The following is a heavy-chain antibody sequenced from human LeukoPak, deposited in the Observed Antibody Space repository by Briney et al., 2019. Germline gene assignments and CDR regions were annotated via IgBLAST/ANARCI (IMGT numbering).Heavy chain of an antibody. CDR2: IRYDGSNK. V-gene: IGHV3-30*02. CDR1: GFTFSSYG. CDR3: TTASGSYFGYYYYYMDV. J-gene: IGHJ6*03. D-gene: IGHD1-26*01. Sequence: PGGSLRLSCAASGFTFSSYGMHWVRQAPGKGLEWVAFIRYDGSNKYYADSVKGRFTISRDNSKNTLYLQMNSLKTEDTAVYYCTTASGSYFGYYYYYMDVWGKGTTVTVSS.